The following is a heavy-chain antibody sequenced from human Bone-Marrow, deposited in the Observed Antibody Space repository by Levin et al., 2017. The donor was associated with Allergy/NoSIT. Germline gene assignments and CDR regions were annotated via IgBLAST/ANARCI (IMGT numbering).Heavy chain of an antibody. CDR3: TKTAWPMGATGTYNALDV. D-gene: IGHD1-1*01. J-gene: IGHJ3*01. Sequence: PGGSLRLSCVVSGDSITSNNWWTWVRQTPGKGLEWIGEMHHIGRTNYNPSLQSRVTISVDKSTNHFSLTLNSVTAADTAMYYCTKTAWPMGATGTYNALDVWGRGTMVIVSS. CDR2: MHHIGRT. V-gene: IGHV4-4*02. CDR1: GDSITSNNW.